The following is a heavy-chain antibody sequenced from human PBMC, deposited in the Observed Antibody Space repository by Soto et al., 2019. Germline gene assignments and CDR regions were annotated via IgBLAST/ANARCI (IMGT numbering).Heavy chain of an antibody. CDR1: GGSISSSSYY. CDR3: ARGGATYYDFWSGYYTPNWFDP. CDR2: IYYSGST. D-gene: IGHD3-3*01. Sequence: KPSETLSLTCTVSGGSISSSSYYWGWIRQPPGKGLEWIGSIYYSGSTYYNPSLKSRVTISVDTSKNQFSLKLSSVTAADTAVYYCARGGATYYDFWSGYYTPNWFDPWGQGTLVTVSS. J-gene: IGHJ5*02. V-gene: IGHV4-39*01.